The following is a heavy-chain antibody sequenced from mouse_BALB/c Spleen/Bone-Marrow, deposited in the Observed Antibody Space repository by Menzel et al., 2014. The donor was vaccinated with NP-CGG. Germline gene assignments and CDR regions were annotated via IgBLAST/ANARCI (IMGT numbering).Heavy chain of an antibody. CDR1: GFTFTDYY. CDR2: IRNRANGYTT. J-gene: IGHJ2*01. CDR3: ARDMGGLLFDS. D-gene: IGHD1-1*01. Sequence: EVKVEESGGGLVQPGGSLRLSCATSGFTFTDYYMNWVRQPPGKALEWLAFIRNRANGYTTECSASVKGRFTISRGNSQSILYLQMNTLRAEDSATYYCARDMGGLLFDSWGQGTTLTVSS. V-gene: IGHV7-3*02.